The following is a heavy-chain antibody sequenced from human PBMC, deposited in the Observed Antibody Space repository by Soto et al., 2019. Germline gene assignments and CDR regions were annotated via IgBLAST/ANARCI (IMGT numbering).Heavy chain of an antibody. CDR2: MNPNSGNT. J-gene: IGHJ5*02. CDR1: GYTFTSYD. V-gene: IGHV1-8*01. Sequence: ASVKVSCKASGYTFTSYDINWVRQATGQGLEWMGWMNPNSGNTGYAQKFQGRVTMTRNTSISTAYMELSSLRSEDTAVYYCSMVRGGDNWFDPWGQGTLVTVSS. D-gene: IGHD3-10*01. CDR3: SMVRGGDNWFDP.